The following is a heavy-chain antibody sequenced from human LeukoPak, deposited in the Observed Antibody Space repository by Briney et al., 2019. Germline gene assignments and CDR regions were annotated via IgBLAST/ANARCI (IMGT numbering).Heavy chain of an antibody. CDR3: ARDAWLVGTTNLYYFDY. CDR2: ISAYNGNT. CDR1: GYTFTSYG. D-gene: IGHD1-26*01. J-gene: IGHJ4*02. Sequence: ASVKVSCKASGYTFTSYGISWVRQAPGQGLEWMGWISAYNGNTNYAQKFQGRVTMTRDPFISTAYMELSRLRSDDTAVYYCARDAWLVGTTNLYYFDYWGQGTLVTVSS. V-gene: IGHV1-18*01.